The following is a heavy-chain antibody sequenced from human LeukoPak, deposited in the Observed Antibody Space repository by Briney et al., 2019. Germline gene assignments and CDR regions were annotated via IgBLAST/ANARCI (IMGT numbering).Heavy chain of an antibody. CDR2: ISDSGGST. Sequence: PGGSLTLSCAASGFTFSSYAMSWVRQAPGKGLQWVSAISDSGGSTYYADSVKGRFTISRDNSKNTLYLQMNSLRAEDTAVYYCAKRRAAAGFDYWGQGTLVTVSS. J-gene: IGHJ4*02. V-gene: IGHV3-23*01. D-gene: IGHD6-13*01. CDR1: GFTFSSYA. CDR3: AKRRAAAGFDY.